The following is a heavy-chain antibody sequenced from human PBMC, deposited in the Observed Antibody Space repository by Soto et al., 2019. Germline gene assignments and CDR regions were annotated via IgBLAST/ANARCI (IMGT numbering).Heavy chain of an antibody. V-gene: IGHV3-21*01. D-gene: IGHD1-26*01. J-gene: IGHJ4*02. Sequence: EVQLVESGGGLVKPGGSLRLSCAASGFTFSSYTMSWVRQAPGKGLEWVSSISSTSTYIFYADSVKGRFTISRDNAKNSLYLHVNSLRAEDSAVYYCRREEYDDLGQGIVVTVSS. CDR2: ISSTSTYI. CDR3: RREEYDD. CDR1: GFTFSSYT.